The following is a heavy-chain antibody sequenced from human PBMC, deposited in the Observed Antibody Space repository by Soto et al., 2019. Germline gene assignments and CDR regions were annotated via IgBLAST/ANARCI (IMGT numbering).Heavy chain of an antibody. CDR2: ISAYNGNT. CDR3: ARDTGYGGNRIDYYYGIDV. D-gene: IGHD4-17*01. V-gene: IGHV1-18*04. CDR1: GYTFTSYG. Sequence: ASVKVSCKASGYTFTSYGISWVRQAPGQGLEWMGWISAYNGNTNYAQKLQGRVTMTTNTSTSTAYMELRSLRSEDTAVYYCARDTGYGGNRIDYYYGIDVWGQGTTVTVSS. J-gene: IGHJ6*02.